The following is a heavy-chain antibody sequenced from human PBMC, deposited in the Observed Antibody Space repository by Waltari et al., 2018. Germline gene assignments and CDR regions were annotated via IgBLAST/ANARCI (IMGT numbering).Heavy chain of an antibody. CDR1: GFTFSSYS. V-gene: IGHV3-7*01. CDR2: IKQDGSEK. Sequence: EVQLVESGGGLVKPGGSLRLSCAASGFTFSSYSMNWVRQAPGKGLEWVANIKQDGSEKYYVDSGKGRFTISRDNAKNSRYLQMNSLRAEDTAVYYCASGADDSSGYYPYWGQGTLVTVSS. D-gene: IGHD3-22*01. J-gene: IGHJ4*02. CDR3: ASGADDSSGYYPY.